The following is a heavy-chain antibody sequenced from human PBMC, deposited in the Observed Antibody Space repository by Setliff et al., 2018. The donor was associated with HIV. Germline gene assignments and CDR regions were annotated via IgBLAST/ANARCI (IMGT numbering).Heavy chain of an antibody. CDR2: IYHSGST. V-gene: IGHV4-4*02. CDR1: GGSISSNW. Sequence: PSETLSLTCAVSGGSISSNWWSWVRQSPGKGLEWIGEIYHSGSTNYNPSLKSRVTISVDTSKNQFSLKLSSVTAADTAVYYCNIYYYYYMDVWGKGTTVTVSS. CDR3: NIYYYYYMDV. J-gene: IGHJ6*03.